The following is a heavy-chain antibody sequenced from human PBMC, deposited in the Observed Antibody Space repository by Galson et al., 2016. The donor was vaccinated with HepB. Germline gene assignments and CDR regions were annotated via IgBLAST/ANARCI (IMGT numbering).Heavy chain of an antibody. Sequence: SLRLSCAASGFSIYVMSWVRQAPGKGLECVSGISGSGGTTSYADSVKGRFTISRDNSKNTLFLQMNSLRAEDTAGYYCAKTLYGGNSDWGQGTLVTVSS. V-gene: IGHV3-23*01. CDR3: AKTLYGGNSD. CDR1: GFSIYV. CDR2: ISGSGGTT. D-gene: IGHD4-23*01. J-gene: IGHJ4*02.